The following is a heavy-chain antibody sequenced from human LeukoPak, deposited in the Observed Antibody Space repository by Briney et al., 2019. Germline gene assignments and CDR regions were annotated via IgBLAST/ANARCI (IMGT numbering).Heavy chain of an antibody. CDR3: ARERVIVGAIDY. V-gene: IGHV1-69*04. D-gene: IGHD1-26*01. CDR2: IIPILGIA. J-gene: IGHJ4*02. CDR1: GGTFSSYA. Sequence: SVKVSCKASGGTFSSYAISWVRQAPGQGLEWMGRIIPILGIANYAQKFQGRVTITADKSTSTAYMELSSLRPEDTAVYYCARERVIVGAIDYWGQGTLVTVSS.